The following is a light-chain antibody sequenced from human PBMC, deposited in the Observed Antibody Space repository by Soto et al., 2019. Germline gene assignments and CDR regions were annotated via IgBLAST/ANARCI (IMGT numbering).Light chain of an antibody. Sequence: QSALTQPPSVSGAPGQRVTISCTGNSTNIGARYDVHWYRHFPGTATNLLIYGSTNRPSGVPDRFSASKSDTSASLSITGLQAEDEADYYCQSYDSILRGVVFGGGTQLTVL. CDR1: STNIGARYD. CDR2: GST. J-gene: IGLJ3*02. V-gene: IGLV1-40*01. CDR3: QSYDSILRGVV.